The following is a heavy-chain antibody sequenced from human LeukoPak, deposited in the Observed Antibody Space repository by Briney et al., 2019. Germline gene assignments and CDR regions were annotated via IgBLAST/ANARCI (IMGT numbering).Heavy chain of an antibody. CDR3: ARDGGWEPNYFDY. D-gene: IGHD1-26*01. Sequence: GGSLRLSCAASGFTFISYSMNWVRQAPGKGLEWVSSISSSSTYIYYADSVKGRFTISRDSAKNSLYLQMNSLRAEDTAVYYCARDGGWEPNYFDYWGQGTLVTASS. J-gene: IGHJ4*02. CDR2: ISSSSTYI. V-gene: IGHV3-21*01. CDR1: GFTFISYS.